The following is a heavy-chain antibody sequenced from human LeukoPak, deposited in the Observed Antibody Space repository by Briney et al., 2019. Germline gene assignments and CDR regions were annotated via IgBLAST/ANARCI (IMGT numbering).Heavy chain of an antibody. CDR1: GFTFGSYA. D-gene: IGHD1-26*01. CDR3: ARVAQKWELPSPFDY. J-gene: IGHJ4*02. Sequence: PGRSLRLSCAASGFTFGSYAMHWVRQAPGKGLEWVAVISYDGSNKYYADSVKGRFTISRDNSKNALYLQMNSLRAEDTAVYYCARVAQKWELPSPFDYWGQGTLVTVSS. CDR2: ISYDGSNK. V-gene: IGHV3-30-3*01.